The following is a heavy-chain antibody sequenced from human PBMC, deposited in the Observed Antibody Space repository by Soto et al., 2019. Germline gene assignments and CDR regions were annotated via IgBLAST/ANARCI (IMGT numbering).Heavy chain of an antibody. J-gene: IGHJ5*02. CDR1: GYSFTSYW. D-gene: IGHD6-6*01. CDR3: ARLCSIAAQGVGWFDP. CDR2: IYPGGSDT. Sequence: PGESLKISCKGSGYSFTSYWIGWVRQMPGKGLEWMGIIYPGGSDTRYSPSFQGQVTISADKSISTAYLQWSSLKASDTAMYYCARLCSIAAQGVGWFDPWGQGTLVTVSS. V-gene: IGHV5-51*01.